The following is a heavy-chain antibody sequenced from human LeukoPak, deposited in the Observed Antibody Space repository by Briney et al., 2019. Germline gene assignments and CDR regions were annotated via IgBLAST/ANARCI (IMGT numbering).Heavy chain of an antibody. Sequence: GSLRLSCAASGFTFSSYSMNWIRQPPGKGLEWIGEINHSGSTNYNPSLKSRVTISVDTSKNQFSLKLSSVTAADTAVYYCARGRGTAMVYWGQGTLVTVSS. J-gene: IGHJ4*02. CDR2: INHSGST. CDR1: GFTFSSYS. V-gene: IGHV4-34*01. D-gene: IGHD5-18*01. CDR3: ARGRGTAMVY.